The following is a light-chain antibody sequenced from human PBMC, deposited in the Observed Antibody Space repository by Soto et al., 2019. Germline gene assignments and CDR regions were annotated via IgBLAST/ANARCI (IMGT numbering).Light chain of an antibody. Sequence: SYELTQPPSVSVAPGQTARITSGGNDIGSYSVHWYQQRPGQAPVLVVYDDSDRPSGIPERFSGSNSGNTATLAISRVEVGDEADYYCQVWDSSSDHAVFGGGTKLTVL. CDR2: DDS. CDR3: QVWDSSSDHAV. CDR1: DIGSYS. V-gene: IGLV3-21*02. J-gene: IGLJ2*01.